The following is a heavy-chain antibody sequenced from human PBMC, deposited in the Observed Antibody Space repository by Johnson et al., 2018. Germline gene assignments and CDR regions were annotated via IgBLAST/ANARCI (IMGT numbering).Heavy chain of an antibody. Sequence: VQLVESGGGLVQPGGSLRLSCAASGFTFNNYAMSWVRQAPGKGLEWVAAISGSGGSTYYADSVKGRFTISRDNSKNTLYLQMNSLKPGDTAVYYCAKDPGGYFEYFHRWGQGTLVTVSS. V-gene: IGHV3-23*04. J-gene: IGHJ1*01. D-gene: IGHD3-22*01. CDR1: GFTFNNYA. CDR2: ISGSGGST. CDR3: AKDPGGYFEYFHR.